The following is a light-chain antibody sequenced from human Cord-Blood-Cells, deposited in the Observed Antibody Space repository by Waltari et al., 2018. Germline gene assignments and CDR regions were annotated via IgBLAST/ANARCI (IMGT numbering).Light chain of an antibody. Sequence: EIVLTQSPGTLSLSTGERATLSCRASQRVSSSYLAWYQQKPGQAPRLLIYGASSRATGIPDRFSGSGSGTDFTLTISRLEPEDFAVYYCQQYGSSLFTFGPGTKVDIK. CDR2: GAS. CDR1: QRVSSSY. V-gene: IGKV3-20*01. CDR3: QQYGSSLFT. J-gene: IGKJ3*01.